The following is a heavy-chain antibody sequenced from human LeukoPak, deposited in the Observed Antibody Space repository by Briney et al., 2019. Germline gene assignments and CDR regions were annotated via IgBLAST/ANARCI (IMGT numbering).Heavy chain of an antibody. Sequence: SGTLSLTCAVNGESFNGFYWTWIRQSPGKGLEWIGEINDIGHTNYNASLKSRVTISLDTSQKHISLKLTSVTAADPAVYYCAGGGGNDYVWESFYYYLDGCRKG. D-gene: IGHD3-16*01. CDR1: GESFNGFY. J-gene: IGHJ6*03. CDR3: AGGGGNDYVWESFYYYLDG. CDR2: INDIGHT. V-gene: IGHV4-34*01.